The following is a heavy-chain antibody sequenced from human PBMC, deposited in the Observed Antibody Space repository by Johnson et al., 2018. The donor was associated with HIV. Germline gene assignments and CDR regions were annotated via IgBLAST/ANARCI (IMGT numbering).Heavy chain of an antibody. CDR3: TRVPTYYYGSGPTADAFDI. J-gene: IGHJ3*02. V-gene: IGHV3-9*01. Sequence: VQLVESGGGLVQPGRSLRLSCAASGFTFDDYAMHWVRQAPGKGLEWVSGIGWNSGNLGYADSVKGRFPISRDNYKNSLYLQMNSLKSEDTAVYYCTRVPTYYYGSGPTADAFDIWGQGTMVTVSS. D-gene: IGHD3-10*01. CDR1: GFTFDDYA. CDR2: IGWNSGNL.